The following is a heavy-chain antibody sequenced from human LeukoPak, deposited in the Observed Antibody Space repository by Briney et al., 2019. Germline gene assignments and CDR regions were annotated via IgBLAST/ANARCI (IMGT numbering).Heavy chain of an antibody. CDR3: ARASKEYCSGTSCYALGY. V-gene: IGHV3-53*01. D-gene: IGHD2-2*01. CDR1: GFTVSSNY. J-gene: IGHJ4*02. CDR2: IYSGGST. Sequence: GSLRLSCAASGFTVSSNYLSWVRQAPGKGLEWVSVIYSGGSTYYADSVKGRFTISRDNSKNTLYLQMNGLRAEDTAVYYCARASKEYCSGTSCYALGYWGQGTLVTVSS.